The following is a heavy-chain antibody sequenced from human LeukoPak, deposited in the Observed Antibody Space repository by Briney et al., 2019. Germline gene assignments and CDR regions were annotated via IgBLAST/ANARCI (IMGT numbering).Heavy chain of an antibody. CDR1: GFTFSSYN. D-gene: IGHD2-2*01. V-gene: IGHV3-23*01. CDR3: AHGSMYQLDY. J-gene: IGHJ4*02. Sequence: GGSLRLSCAASGFTFSSYNMNWVRQAPGKGLEWVSGIIGGAGGTYYADSVKGRFTISRDNAKNTLYLQMNSLRAEDTAVYYCAHGSMYQLDYWGQGTLVTVSS. CDR2: IIGGAGGT.